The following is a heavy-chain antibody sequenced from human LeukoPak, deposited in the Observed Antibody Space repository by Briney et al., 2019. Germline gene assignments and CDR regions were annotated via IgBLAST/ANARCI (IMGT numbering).Heavy chain of an antibody. CDR1: GDSISGYY. CDR2: LYTSGET. J-gene: IGHJ6*03. CDR3: ARGAHFEQPDYYYYYMDV. V-gene: IGHV4-4*07. D-gene: IGHD6-13*01. Sequence: SETLSLTCSVSGDSISGYYWSWLRQAAGEGLEWIGRLYTSGETNYNPSLKSRVTISVDTSKNQFSLKLSSVTAADTAVYYCARGAHFEQPDYYYYYMDVWGKGTTVTVSS.